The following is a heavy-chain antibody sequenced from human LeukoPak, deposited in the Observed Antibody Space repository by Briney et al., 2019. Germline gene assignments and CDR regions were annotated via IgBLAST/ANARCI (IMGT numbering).Heavy chain of an antibody. Sequence: GASVKVSCKASGYTFTGYYMHWVRQAPGQGLEWMGWINPNSGGTNYAQKFQGRVTMTRNTSISTAYMELSSLRSEDTAVYYCARELSSFSDYGSSATPLGYYYYGMDVWGQGTTVTVSS. J-gene: IGHJ6*02. D-gene: IGHD3-22*01. CDR2: INPNSGGT. CDR3: ARELSSFSDYGSSATPLGYYYYGMDV. CDR1: GYTFTGYY. V-gene: IGHV1-2*02.